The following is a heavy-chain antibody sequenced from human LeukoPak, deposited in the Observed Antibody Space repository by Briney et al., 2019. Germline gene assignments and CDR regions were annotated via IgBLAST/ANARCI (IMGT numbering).Heavy chain of an antibody. Sequence: SETLSLTCTVSGGSIRGYYWTWIRQPPGKGLEWIGYIYFSGSTNYNPSLRGRVTISLHTSKNQFSLKLSSVTAADTAVYYCARVPTTRSDFYYYGMDVWGQGTTVTVSS. D-gene: IGHD4-11*01. V-gene: IGHV4-59*01. CDR2: IYFSGST. CDR3: ARVPTTRSDFYYYGMDV. CDR1: GGSIRGYY. J-gene: IGHJ6*02.